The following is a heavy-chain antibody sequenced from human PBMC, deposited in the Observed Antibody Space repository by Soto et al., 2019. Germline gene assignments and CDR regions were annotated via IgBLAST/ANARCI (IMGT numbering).Heavy chain of an antibody. Sequence: QITLKESGPTLVKPTQTLTLTCTFSGFSFSTNGVGVAWIRQPPGGALEWLALIYWDDDKKSNPSLRSRLSITGDTSKNQVLFTMSNMDPVDTATYYCAYRFLSGVGDYWGPGTLVTVSS. CDR2: IYWDDDK. CDR1: GFSFSTNGVG. J-gene: IGHJ4*02. CDR3: AYRFLSGVGDY. D-gene: IGHD3-3*01. V-gene: IGHV2-5*02.